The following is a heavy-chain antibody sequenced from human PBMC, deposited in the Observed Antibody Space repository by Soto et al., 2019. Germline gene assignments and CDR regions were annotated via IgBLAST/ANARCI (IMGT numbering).Heavy chain of an antibody. J-gene: IGHJ4*02. CDR2: ISAHNGNT. V-gene: IGHV1-18*01. D-gene: IGHD1-1*01. CDR3: ARGRYGDY. Sequence: QVHLVQSGAEVKKPGASVKVSCQGSGYAFTTYGITWVRQAPGQGLEWMGWISAHNGNTNYAQKLQGRVTVTRDTATSTAYMEQRSLRYADTAVYDCARGRYGDYWGQGALVTVSS. CDR1: GYAFTTYG.